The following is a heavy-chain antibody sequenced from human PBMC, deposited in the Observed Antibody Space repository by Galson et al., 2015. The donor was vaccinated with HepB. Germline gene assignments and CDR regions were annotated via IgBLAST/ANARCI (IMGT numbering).Heavy chain of an antibody. CDR3: ARTGGFRATYAVGY. J-gene: IGHJ4*01. V-gene: IGHV3-48*03. D-gene: IGHD1-26*01. CDR2: IRNGGTTE. CDR1: KFTFSSYD. Sequence: SLRLSGAASKFTFSSYDMNWVRQAPRRGREWIAYIRNGGTTEYYADYVKGGLSISRDNAKISLYLQMNSLRDEDTDVYYCARTGGFRATYAVGYWGQGTLVPVSP.